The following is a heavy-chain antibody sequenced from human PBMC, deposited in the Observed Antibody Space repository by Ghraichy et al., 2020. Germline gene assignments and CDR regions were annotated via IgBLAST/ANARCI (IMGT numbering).Heavy chain of an antibody. CDR1: GFTFSSYW. CDR2: INSDGSST. CDR3: ARGGSSSWPENWFDP. V-gene: IGHV3-74*01. Sequence: GGSLRLSCAASGFTFSSYWMHWVRQAPGKGLVWVSRINSDGSSTSYADSVKGRFTISRDNAKNTLYLQMNSLRAEDTAVYYCARGGSSSWPENWFDPWGQGTLVTVSS. D-gene: IGHD6-13*01. J-gene: IGHJ5*02.